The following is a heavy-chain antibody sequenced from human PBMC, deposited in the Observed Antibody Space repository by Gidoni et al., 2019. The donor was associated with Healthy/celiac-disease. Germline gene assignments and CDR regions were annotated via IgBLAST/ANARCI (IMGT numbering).Heavy chain of an antibody. D-gene: IGHD2-21*02. J-gene: IGHJ3*02. CDR3: AKEGEYCGGDCYPHGACDI. Sequence: EVQLLESGGGLVQPGGSLRLSCAASGFTFSSYAMSWVRQAPGKGLEWVSAISGSGGRTYYADSVKGRFTISRDNSKNTLYLQMNSLRAEDTAVYYCAKEGEYCGGDCYPHGACDIWGQGTMVTVSS. CDR2: ISGSGGRT. CDR1: GFTFSSYA. V-gene: IGHV3-23*01.